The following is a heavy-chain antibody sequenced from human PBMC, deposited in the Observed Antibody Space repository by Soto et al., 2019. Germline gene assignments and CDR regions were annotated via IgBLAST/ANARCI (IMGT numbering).Heavy chain of an antibody. J-gene: IGHJ5*02. D-gene: IGHD1-26*01. CDR3: ARLRWETDIYWFDP. CDR2: IYHSGST. Sequence: QVQLQESGPGLVRPSQTLSLTCTVSGDSINSVDHYWSWIRQPPGKGLEWMGYIYHSGSTHYNPSLISRLTISAETLTHRFTLILTSETAADAAVYFCARLRWETDIYWFDPWGQGALVDVSS. V-gene: IGHV4-30-4*01. CDR1: GDSINSVDHY.